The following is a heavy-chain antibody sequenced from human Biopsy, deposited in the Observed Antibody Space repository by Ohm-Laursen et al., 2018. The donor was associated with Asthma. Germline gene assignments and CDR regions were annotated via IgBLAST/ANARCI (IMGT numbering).Heavy chain of an antibody. D-gene: IGHD4-17*01. J-gene: IGHJ4*02. CDR3: ARPPYAGDYLFNS. CDR1: GYTFTDYY. Sequence: ASVKVSCKASGYTFTDYYVMWLRQAPGQGLEWMGRINPVSGSTNFAQKFQGRLTMTRDRSIGTAYMELRRLTSADTAMCYCARPPYAGDYLFNSWGQGTLLTVSS. CDR2: INPVSGST. V-gene: IGHV1-2*06.